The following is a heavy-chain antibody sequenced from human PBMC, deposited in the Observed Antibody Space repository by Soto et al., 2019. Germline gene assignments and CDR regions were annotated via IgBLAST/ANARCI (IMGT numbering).Heavy chain of an antibody. Sequence: PGESLKISCQCSGYTFSNFWIGWVRQLPGQGLEWMGIIYPGDHETRYSPSFLGKVTISAEKSINTAYLQWSSLEASDSAFYFCARSPSSSPYFDVWGQGALVTVSS. J-gene: IGHJ4*02. CDR2: IYPGDHET. CDR3: ARSPSSSPYFDV. CDR1: GYTFSNFW. D-gene: IGHD6-13*01. V-gene: IGHV5-51*01.